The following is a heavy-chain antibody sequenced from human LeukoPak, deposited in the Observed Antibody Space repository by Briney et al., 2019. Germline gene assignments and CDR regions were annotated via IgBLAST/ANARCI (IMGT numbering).Heavy chain of an antibody. CDR2: TRLDGSIK. CDR1: GFIFSDYG. CDR3: ARWGGTRQYYFDY. Sequence: PGGSLRLSCAVSGFIFSDYGFHWVRQAPGKELEWVAVTRLDGSIKQYADSVKGRFTISRDDSKNTLYLQMNSLKSEDTAVYYCARWGGTRQYYFDYWGRGTLVTVSS. D-gene: IGHD1-1*01. V-gene: IGHV3-33*01. J-gene: IGHJ4*02.